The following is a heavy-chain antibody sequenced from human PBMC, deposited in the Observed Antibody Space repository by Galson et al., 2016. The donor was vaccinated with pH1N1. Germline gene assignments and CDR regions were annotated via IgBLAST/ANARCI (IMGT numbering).Heavy chain of an antibody. CDR2: IASDERNT. Sequence: SLRLSCAASGFSFSVFGMHWVRQAPGKGLEWMGFIASDERNTYYGDSAKGRFTISRDKSKNTLYLQMNSLRPEDTALYYCARDEGFCRRISCLDFAHGGKGILVAVPP. V-gene: IGHV3-30*02. CDR1: GFSFSVFG. J-gene: IGHJ4*02. D-gene: IGHD2-15*01. CDR3: ARDEGFCRRISCLDFAH.